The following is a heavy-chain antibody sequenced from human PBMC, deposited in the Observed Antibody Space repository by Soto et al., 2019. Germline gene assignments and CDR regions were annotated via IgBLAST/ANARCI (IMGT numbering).Heavy chain of an antibody. CDR3: ARGPELKKDLGYCSGGSCYSIGDAFDI. D-gene: IGHD2-15*01. V-gene: IGHV4-34*01. CDR2: INHSGST. Sequence: QVQLQQWGAGLLKPSETLSLTCAVYGGSFSGYYWSWIRQPPGKGLEWIGEINHSGSTNYNPSLKSRVTISVDTSKNQFSLKLSSLTAADTAVYYCARGPELKKDLGYCSGGSCYSIGDAFDIWGQGTMVTVSS. J-gene: IGHJ3*02. CDR1: GGSFSGYY.